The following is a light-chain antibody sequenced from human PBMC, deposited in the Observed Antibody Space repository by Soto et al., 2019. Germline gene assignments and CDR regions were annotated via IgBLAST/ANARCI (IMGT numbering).Light chain of an antibody. CDR2: DAS. V-gene: IGKV1-39*01. Sequence: DIQMTQSPYSLSAAVGDRVTIACRASQNINTYLNWYQQKPGKAPTLLIFDASSLQSGVPSRFSGGGSSTDFTLTSTSLQPEDFATYYCQQTSSAPFTFGPGTQLDSK. CDR1: QNINTY. CDR3: QQTSSAPFT. J-gene: IGKJ3*01.